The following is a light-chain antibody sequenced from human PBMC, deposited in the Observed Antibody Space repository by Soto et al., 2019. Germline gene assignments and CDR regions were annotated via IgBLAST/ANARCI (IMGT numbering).Light chain of an antibody. V-gene: IGKV1-5*02. CDR3: QQYNNWPPFT. J-gene: IGKJ4*01. Sequence: DIQMTQSPSSLSASVGDRVTIICRASQSVSTRLAWYQQKPGKAPKVLIYDASSWAGGVPSRFTGSGSGTEFTLTISSLQSEDFAVYYCQQYNNWPPFTFGGGTKVEIK. CDR2: DAS. CDR1: QSVSTR.